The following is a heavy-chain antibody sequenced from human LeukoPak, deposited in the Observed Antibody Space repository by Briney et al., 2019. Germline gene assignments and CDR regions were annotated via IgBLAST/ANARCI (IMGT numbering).Heavy chain of an antibody. V-gene: IGHV4-39*01. Sequence: PSETLSLTCTVSGGSISSSSYYWGWIRQPPGKGLEWIGSIYYSGSTYYNPSLKSRVTISVDTSKNQFSLKLSSVTAADTAVYYCARRPATLGSSRAPPRPFDYWGQGTLVTVSS. J-gene: IGHJ4*02. D-gene: IGHD6-6*01. CDR3: ARRPATLGSSRAPPRPFDY. CDR2: IYYSGST. CDR1: GGSISSSSYY.